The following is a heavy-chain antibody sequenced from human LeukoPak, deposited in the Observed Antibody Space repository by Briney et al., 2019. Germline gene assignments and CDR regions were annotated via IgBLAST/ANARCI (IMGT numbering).Heavy chain of an antibody. D-gene: IGHD1-1*01. CDR3: ARGRGTGFVYFDY. CDR2: IYYSGST. J-gene: IGHJ4*02. Sequence: SETLSLTCTVSGGSISSSSYYWGWIRQPPGKGLEWIGSIYYSGSTYYNPSLKSRVTISVDTSKNQFSLKLSSVTAADTAVYYCARGRGTGFVYFDYWGQGTLVTVSS. V-gene: IGHV4-39*07. CDR1: GGSISSSSYY.